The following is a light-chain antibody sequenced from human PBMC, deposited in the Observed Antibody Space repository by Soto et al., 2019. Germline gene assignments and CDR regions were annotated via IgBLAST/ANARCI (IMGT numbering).Light chain of an antibody. CDR3: QQYNSYWT. J-gene: IGKJ1*01. V-gene: IGKV1-5*03. CDR2: KAS. Sequence: DIQMTQSPSTLSASVGDRVTITCRASQSISSWLAWYQQKPGKAPKLLIYKASSLESGVPSRFSGSGSGTEFTLTHSSLQPDDFATYYCQQYNSYWTFGQGIKVDI. CDR1: QSISSW.